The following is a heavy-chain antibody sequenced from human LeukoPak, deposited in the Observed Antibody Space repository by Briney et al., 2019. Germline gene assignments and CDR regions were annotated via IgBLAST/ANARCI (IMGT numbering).Heavy chain of an antibody. Sequence: ASVKVSCKASGYTFTGYYMHWVRQAPGQGLEWMGWISAYNGNTNYAQKLQGRVTMTTDTSTSTAYMELRSLRSDDTAVYYCARGRDGYNYDWGQGTLVTVSS. D-gene: IGHD5-24*01. J-gene: IGHJ4*02. V-gene: IGHV1-18*04. CDR1: GYTFTGYY. CDR3: ARGRDGYNYD. CDR2: ISAYNGNT.